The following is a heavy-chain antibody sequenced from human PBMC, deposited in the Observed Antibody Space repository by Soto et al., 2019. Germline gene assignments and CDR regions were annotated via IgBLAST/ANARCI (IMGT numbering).Heavy chain of an antibody. CDR3: ARPSGYYPYYFDD. D-gene: IGHD3-22*01. Sequence: ASVKVSCKTSGYIFTDYYIHWVRQAPGQGLEWMGRINPNSGGTNYAQKFQDWVTMTRDTSINTAYMEVNRLRSDDTAVYYCARPSGYYPYYFDDWGQGTQVTVSS. CDR2: INPNSGGT. J-gene: IGHJ4*02. CDR1: GYIFTDYY. V-gene: IGHV1-2*04.